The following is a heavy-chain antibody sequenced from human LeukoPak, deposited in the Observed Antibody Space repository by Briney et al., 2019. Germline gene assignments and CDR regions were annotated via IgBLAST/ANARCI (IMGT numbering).Heavy chain of an antibody. CDR2: MNPNSGNT. CDR1: GYTFTSYD. Sequence: ASVKVSCKAPGYTFTSYDINWVRQATGQGLEWMGWMNPNSGNTGYTQKFQGRVTMTRNTSISTAYMELSSLRSEDTAVYYCARGSGSGSYGPWAYYYYMDVWGKGTTVTISS. J-gene: IGHJ6*03. D-gene: IGHD3-10*01. V-gene: IGHV1-8*01. CDR3: ARGSGSGSYGPWAYYYYMDV.